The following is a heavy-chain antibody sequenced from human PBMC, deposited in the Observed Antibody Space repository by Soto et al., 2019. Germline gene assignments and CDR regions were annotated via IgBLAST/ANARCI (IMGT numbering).Heavy chain of an antibody. CDR2: FRGSGVST. Sequence: LRLSCAASGFTFSNSAMNWVRQAPGKGLEWVSAFRGSGVSTYYADSVKGRFTISRDNSKNTLYLQMNSLRVEDTAVYYCAQDPTGVGGTFDYWGQGTLVTVSS. V-gene: IGHV3-23*01. J-gene: IGHJ4*02. CDR1: GFTFSNSA. CDR3: AQDPTGVGGTFDY. D-gene: IGHD1-26*01.